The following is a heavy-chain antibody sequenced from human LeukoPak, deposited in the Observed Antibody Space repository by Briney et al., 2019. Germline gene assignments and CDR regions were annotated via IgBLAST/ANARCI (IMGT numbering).Heavy chain of an antibody. Sequence: TLSLTCTVSGGSISSSYWSWIRQPPGKGLEWIGYIYYSGSTYYNPSLKSRVTISVDTSKNQFSLKLSSVTAADTAVYYCARDVLGYCSSTSCPPDGMDVWGQGTTVTVSS. V-gene: IGHV4-59*12. CDR2: IYYSGST. D-gene: IGHD2-2*01. CDR3: ARDVLGYCSSTSCPPDGMDV. CDR1: GGSISSSY. J-gene: IGHJ6*02.